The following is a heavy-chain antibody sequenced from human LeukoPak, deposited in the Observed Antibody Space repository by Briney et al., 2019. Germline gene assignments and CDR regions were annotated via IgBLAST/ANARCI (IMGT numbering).Heavy chain of an antibody. D-gene: IGHD3-3*01. V-gene: IGHV4-30-4*08. J-gene: IGHJ4*02. CDR2: IYYSGST. Sequence: PSETLSLTCTVSGGSISSGDYYWGWIRQPPGKGLEWIGYIYYSGSTYYNPSLKSRVTISVDTSKNQFSLKLSSVTAADTAVYYCARASIGYDFWSGPYYFDYWGQGTLVAVSS. CDR3: ARASIGYDFWSGPYYFDY. CDR1: GGSISSGDYY.